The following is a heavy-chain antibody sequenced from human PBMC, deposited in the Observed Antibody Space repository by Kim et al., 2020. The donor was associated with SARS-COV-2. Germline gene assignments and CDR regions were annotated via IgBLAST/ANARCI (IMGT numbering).Heavy chain of an antibody. J-gene: IGHJ4*02. CDR3: ARDPGYYDSSGYYYFDY. D-gene: IGHD3-22*01. CDR1: GGTFSSYA. Sequence: SVKVSCKASGGTFSSYAISWVRQAPGQGLEWMGGIIPIFGTANYAQKFQGRVTITADESTSTAYMELSSLRSEDTAVYYCARDPGYYDSSGYYYFDYWGQGTLVTVSS. V-gene: IGHV1-69*13. CDR2: IIPIFGTA.